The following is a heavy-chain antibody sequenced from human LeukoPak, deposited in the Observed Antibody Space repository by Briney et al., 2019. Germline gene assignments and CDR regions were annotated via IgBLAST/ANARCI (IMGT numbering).Heavy chain of an antibody. J-gene: IGHJ4*02. Sequence: ESGPTLVKPTQTLTLTCTFSGFSLSTSGVGVGWIRQPPGKALEWLALIYWNDDKRYSPSLKSRLTITKDTSKNQVVLSMTNMDPVDTATYYCAHRLKGWSGGSCYNYWGQGTLVTVSS. CDR3: AHRLKGWSGGSCYNY. D-gene: IGHD2-15*01. V-gene: IGHV2-5*01. CDR1: GFSLSTSGVG. CDR2: IYWNDDK.